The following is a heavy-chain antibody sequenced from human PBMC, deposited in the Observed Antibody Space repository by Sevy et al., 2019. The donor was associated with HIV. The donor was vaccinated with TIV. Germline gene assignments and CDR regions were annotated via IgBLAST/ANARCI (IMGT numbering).Heavy chain of an antibody. CDR2: INSDGSST. D-gene: IGHD3-10*01. CDR3: ARAEPPYYYGSGGSDY. J-gene: IGHJ4*02. CDR1: GFTFSSYW. Sequence: GGSLRLSCAASGFTFSSYWMHWVRQAPGKGLVWVSRINSDGSSTSYADSVKGRFTISRDNAKNTLYLQMNSLRAEDTAGYYCARAEPPYYYGSGGSDYWGQGTLVTVSS. V-gene: IGHV3-74*01.